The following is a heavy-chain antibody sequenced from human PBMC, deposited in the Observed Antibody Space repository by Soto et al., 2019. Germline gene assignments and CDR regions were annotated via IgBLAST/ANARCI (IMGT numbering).Heavy chain of an antibody. V-gene: IGHV3-23*01. CDR1: EFSFDDYA. D-gene: IGHD6-13*01. Sequence: GGSLRLSCAASEFSFDDYAMSWVRQAPGKGLEWVSSITYTGVSTYYVDSVKGRFTISRDNSKDTLYLQMNSLRAEDTTIYYCAKASVWYPYFDSWGQGTLVTVAS. J-gene: IGHJ4*02. CDR3: AKASVWYPYFDS. CDR2: ITYTGVST.